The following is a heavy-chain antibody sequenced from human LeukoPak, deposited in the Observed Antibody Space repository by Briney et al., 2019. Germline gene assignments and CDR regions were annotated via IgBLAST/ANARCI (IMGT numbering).Heavy chain of an antibody. D-gene: IGHD1-7*01. J-gene: IGHJ4*02. CDR3: ARAGSNWNYVY. Sequence: QPGGSLRLSCVASGFPFSSYWMTWVRQAPGKGLEWVANIKQDGSKKSYVDSVKGRFTISRDNTKNSLSLQMNSLRAEDTAVYYCARAGSNWNYVYWGQGTLVTVSS. CDR1: GFPFSSYW. V-gene: IGHV3-7*01. CDR2: IKQDGSKK.